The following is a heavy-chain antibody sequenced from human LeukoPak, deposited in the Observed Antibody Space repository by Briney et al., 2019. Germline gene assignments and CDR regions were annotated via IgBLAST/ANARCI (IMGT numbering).Heavy chain of an antibody. CDR2: INPSGGST. CDR3: VRDTVEMATNDAFDI. V-gene: IGHV1-46*01. D-gene: IGHD5-24*01. J-gene: IGHJ3*02. Sequence: ASVKVSCKASGYTFTSYYMHWVRQAPGQGLEWMGIINPSGGSTSYAQKFQGRVTMTTDTSTSTAYMEPRSLRSDDTAVYYCVRDTVEMATNDAFDIWGQGTMVTVSS. CDR1: GYTFTSYY.